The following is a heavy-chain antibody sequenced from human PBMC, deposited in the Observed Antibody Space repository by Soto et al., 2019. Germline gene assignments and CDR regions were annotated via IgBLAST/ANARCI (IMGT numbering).Heavy chain of an antibody. CDR1: GFTFSSYW. CDR3: ARGLVATRIILADYYMDV. Sequence: GGSLRLSCAASGFTFSSYWMSWVRQAPGKGLEWVANIKQDGSEQYYVDSVKGRFTISRDNAKNSLYLQMNSLRAEDTAVYYCARGLVATRIILADYYMDVWGKGTTVTVSS. J-gene: IGHJ6*03. CDR2: IKQDGSEQ. D-gene: IGHD5-12*01. V-gene: IGHV3-7*01.